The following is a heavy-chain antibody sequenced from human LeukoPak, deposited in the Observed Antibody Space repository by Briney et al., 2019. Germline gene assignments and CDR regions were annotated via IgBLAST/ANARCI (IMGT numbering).Heavy chain of an antibody. J-gene: IGHJ4*02. Sequence: GGSLRLSCAASGFTFSSYAMSWVRQAPGKGLEWVSAISGSGGSTYYADSVKGRFTISRDNSKNTLYLQMNSLRAEDTAVYYCAKDYYGSGSHTGLFDYWGQGTLVTVSS. CDR3: AKDYYGSGSHTGLFDY. D-gene: IGHD3-10*01. CDR1: GFTFSSYA. V-gene: IGHV3-23*01. CDR2: ISGSGGST.